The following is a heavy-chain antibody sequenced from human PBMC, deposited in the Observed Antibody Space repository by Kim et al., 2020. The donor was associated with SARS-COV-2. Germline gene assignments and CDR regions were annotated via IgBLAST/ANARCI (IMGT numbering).Heavy chain of an antibody. J-gene: IGHJ4*02. CDR3: ARLIIAAAGLRRYYFDY. Sequence: SETLSLTCTVSGGSISSSSYYWGWIRQPPGKGLEWIGSIYYSGSTYYNPSLKSRVTISVDTSKNQFSLKLSSVTAADTAVYYCARLIIAAAGLRRYYFDYWGQGTLVTVSS. CDR1: GGSISSSSYY. D-gene: IGHD6-13*01. V-gene: IGHV4-39*01. CDR2: IYYSGST.